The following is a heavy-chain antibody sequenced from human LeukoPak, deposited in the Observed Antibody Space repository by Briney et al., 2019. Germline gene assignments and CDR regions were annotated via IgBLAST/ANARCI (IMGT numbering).Heavy chain of an antibody. CDR1: GGSISSSSYY. J-gene: IGHJ4*02. D-gene: IGHD3-22*01. Sequence: SETLSLTCTVSGGSISSSSYYWGWIRQPPGKGLEWIGSIYYSGSTYYNPSLKSRVTISVDTSKNQFSLKLSSVTAADTAVYYCARDSYYDSSGYFFDYWGQGTLVTVSS. CDR3: ARDSYYDSSGYFFDY. CDR2: IYYSGST. V-gene: IGHV4-39*07.